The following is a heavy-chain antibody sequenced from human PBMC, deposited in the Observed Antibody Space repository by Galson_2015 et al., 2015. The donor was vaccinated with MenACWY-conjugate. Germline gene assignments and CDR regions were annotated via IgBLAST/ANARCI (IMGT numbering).Heavy chain of an antibody. Sequence: PALVNPTQSLTLPCTFSGFSVTTRGVGVGWIRQPPGKALEWLALIYWDDDQRYSPSLKSRLTITKDTSKNQVVLTMTNMDPVDTATYYCAHRRPGYNSTWWGFFDYWGRGTLVTVSS. CDR2: IYWDDDQ. D-gene: IGHD6-13*01. V-gene: IGHV2-5*02. CDR1: GFSVTTRGVG. J-gene: IGHJ4*02. CDR3: AHRRPGYNSTWWGFFDY.